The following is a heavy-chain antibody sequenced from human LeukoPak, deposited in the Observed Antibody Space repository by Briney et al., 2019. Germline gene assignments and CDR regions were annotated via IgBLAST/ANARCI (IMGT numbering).Heavy chain of an antibody. D-gene: IGHD6-13*01. V-gene: IGHV3-7*01. CDR1: GFTFSSYW. CDR2: IKGDGSAK. Sequence: GGSLRLSCAASGFTFSSYWMSWVRQALGRGLEWVANIKGDGSAKYYVDSVKGRFTITRDNAKSSLFLQMNSLRAEDTAVYYCARLVLSRTWFDDFWGQGTLVTVSS. CDR3: ARLVLSRTWFDDF. J-gene: IGHJ4*02.